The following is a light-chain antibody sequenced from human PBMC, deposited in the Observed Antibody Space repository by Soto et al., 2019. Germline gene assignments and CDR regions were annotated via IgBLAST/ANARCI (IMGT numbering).Light chain of an antibody. Sequence: IEMTQYPSTVSASVGARVTITCRASQRVYNWLAWYQQKPGKAPKLLISSFSTLKSGVPSRVSGSGSGTVLTLAISSLQPEDLGTYYCQQYNSYLSFGPGTRV. J-gene: IGKJ3*01. CDR3: QQYNSYLS. CDR2: SFS. V-gene: IGKV1-5*01. CDR1: QRVYNW.